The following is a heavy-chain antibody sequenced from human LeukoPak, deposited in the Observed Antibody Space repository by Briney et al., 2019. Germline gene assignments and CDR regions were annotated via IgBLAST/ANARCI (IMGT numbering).Heavy chain of an antibody. V-gene: IGHV3-7*02. J-gene: IGHJ4*02. Sequence: PGGSLRLSCAASGFTFSNYWMNWVRQAPGKGLEWVANIKEDGSEKYYVDSVKGRFTISRDNAKNSLYLQMNSLRVEDTAVYYCASSKWFYFDSWGQGTLVTVSS. CDR2: IKEDGSEK. D-gene: IGHD3-22*01. CDR1: GFTFSNYW. CDR3: ASSKWFYFDS.